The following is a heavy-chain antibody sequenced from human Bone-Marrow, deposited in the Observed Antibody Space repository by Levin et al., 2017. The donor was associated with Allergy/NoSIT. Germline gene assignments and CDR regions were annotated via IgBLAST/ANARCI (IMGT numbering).Heavy chain of an antibody. CDR1: GFSLSSYS. D-gene: IGHD1-14*01. Sequence: QAGGSLRLSCAASGFSLSSYSVNWVRQAPGKGLEWVSYIGSTGQVIYYGDSVKGRLSVSRDNAKNLLYLQMNSLRAEDTAVYFCAREAETSPLDYWGPGTLVTVSS. CDR3: AREAETSPLDY. J-gene: IGHJ4*02. V-gene: IGHV3-48*01. CDR2: IGSTGQVI.